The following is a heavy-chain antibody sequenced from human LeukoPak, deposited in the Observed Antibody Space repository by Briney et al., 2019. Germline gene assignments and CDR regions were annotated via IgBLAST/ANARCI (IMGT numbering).Heavy chain of an antibody. CDR1: GCTFTSYD. Sequence: ASVKVSCKASGCTFTSYDINWVRQATGQGLEWMGWMNPNSGNTGYAQKFQGRVTMTRNTSISTAYMELSSLRSEDTAVYYCARDHYDTYGMDVWGQGTTVTVSS. D-gene: IGHD3-9*01. V-gene: IGHV1-8*01. J-gene: IGHJ6*02. CDR2: MNPNSGNT. CDR3: ARDHYDTYGMDV.